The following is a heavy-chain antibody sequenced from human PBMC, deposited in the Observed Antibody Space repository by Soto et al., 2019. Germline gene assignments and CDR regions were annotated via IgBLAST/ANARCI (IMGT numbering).Heavy chain of an antibody. D-gene: IGHD3-3*01. CDR1: GGSISSGGYY. J-gene: IGHJ6*02. V-gene: IGHV4-31*03. Sequence: SETLSLTCTVPGGSISSGGYYWSWIRQHPGKGLEWIGYIYYSGSTYYNPSLKSRVTISVDTSKNQFSLKLSSVTAADTAVYYCARGSGTYYDFWSGYPHDRPSKKYYYYGMDVWGQGTTVTVSS. CDR3: ARGSGTYYDFWSGYPHDRPSKKYYYYGMDV. CDR2: IYYSGST.